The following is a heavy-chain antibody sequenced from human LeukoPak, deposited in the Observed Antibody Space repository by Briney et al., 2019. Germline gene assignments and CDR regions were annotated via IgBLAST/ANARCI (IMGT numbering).Heavy chain of an antibody. D-gene: IGHD3-22*01. V-gene: IGHV4-39*01. CDR2: IYYRGST. J-gene: IGHJ4*02. CDR3: ARHGPRYYDSSGYFDY. Sequence: PSETLSLTCTVSGXSISSSTYYWGWIRQPPGKGLEWIGRIYYRGSTYYNPSLKSRVTISVDTSKNQFSLTVSFVTAVDTAVYYCARHGPRYYDSSGYFDYWGQGTLVTVSS. CDR1: GXSISSSTYY.